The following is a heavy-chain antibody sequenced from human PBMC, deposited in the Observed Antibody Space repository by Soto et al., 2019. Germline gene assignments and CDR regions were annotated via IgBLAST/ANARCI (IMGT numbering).Heavy chain of an antibody. CDR3: AMNTRIAVALHIPPYYGMDV. Sequence: ASVKVSCKVSGYTLTELSVHWVRQAPGKGLEWMGGFDPEDGETIYAQKFQGRVTMTEDTSTDTAYMELSSLRSEDTAVYYCAMNTRIAVALHIPPYYGMDVWGQGTTVTVSS. CDR2: FDPEDGET. V-gene: IGHV1-24*01. J-gene: IGHJ6*02. D-gene: IGHD6-19*01. CDR1: GYTLTELS.